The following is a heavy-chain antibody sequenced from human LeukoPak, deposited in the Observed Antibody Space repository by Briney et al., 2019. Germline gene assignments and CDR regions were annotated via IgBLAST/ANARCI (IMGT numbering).Heavy chain of an antibody. J-gene: IGHJ3*01. CDR1: AGTFNRYA. CDR2: ITPLSATP. CDR3: AGDPPGTPVGFDV. V-gene: IGHV1-69*06. D-gene: IGHD3-10*01. Sequence: ASVKVSCKASAGTFNRYAISWVRQAPGQGLEWMGRITPLSATPSQSQWIQGRATITADISTNTVYLDLSSLRSEDTALYFCAGDPPGTPVGFDVWGQGTMVTVSS.